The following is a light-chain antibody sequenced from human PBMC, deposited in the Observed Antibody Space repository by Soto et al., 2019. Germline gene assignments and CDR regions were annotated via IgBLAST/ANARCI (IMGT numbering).Light chain of an antibody. CDR2: DVS. CDR1: SSDVGGYNY. J-gene: IGLJ1*01. CDR3: SSYTSSITLYV. V-gene: IGLV2-14*01. Sequence: QSVLTQPASVSGSPGQSITISCTGTSSDVGGYNYVSWYQQHPGKAPKLMIYDVSNRPSGVSNRFSGSKSGNTASLTISGLQAEDEADYNCSSYTSSITLYVFGTGTKVTVL.